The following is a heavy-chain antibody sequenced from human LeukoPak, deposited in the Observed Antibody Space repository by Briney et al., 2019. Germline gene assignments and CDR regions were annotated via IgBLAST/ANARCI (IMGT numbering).Heavy chain of an antibody. Sequence: ASVKVSCKASGGTFSSYAISWVRQAPGQGLEWMGGIIPIFGTANYAQKFQGRVTITADESTSTAYMELSSLRSEDTAVYYCARKLVGATMKAFDIWGQGTMVTVSS. CDR2: IIPIFGTA. D-gene: IGHD1-26*01. CDR3: ARKLVGATMKAFDI. CDR1: GGTFSSYA. J-gene: IGHJ3*02. V-gene: IGHV1-69*13.